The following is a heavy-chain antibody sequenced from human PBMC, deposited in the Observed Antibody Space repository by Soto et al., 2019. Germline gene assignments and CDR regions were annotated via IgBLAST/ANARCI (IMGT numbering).Heavy chain of an antibody. V-gene: IGHV4-30-4*01. J-gene: IGHJ4*02. CDR1: GASISSGDYY. CDR3: ARASYDSSTYYLDY. CDR2: IYYSGNT. D-gene: IGHD3-22*01. Sequence: QVQLQESGPGLVKPSQTLSLTCTVSGASISSGDYYWTWIRQPPGKGLEWIGSIYYSGNTDYNPSLKSRVTISVDPSNNQFSLKLSSVTAADTAVYYCARASYDSSTYYLDYWGQGTLVTVSS.